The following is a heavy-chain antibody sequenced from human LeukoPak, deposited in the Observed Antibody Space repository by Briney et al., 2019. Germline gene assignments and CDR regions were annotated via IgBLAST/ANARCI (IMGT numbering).Heavy chain of an antibody. Sequence: SQTLSLTSTVSGGSISSGSYYWSWIRQPAGKGLEWIGRIYTSGSTNYNPSLKSRVTISVDTSKNQFSLKLSSVTAADTAVYYCARERWLHLEDYWGQGTLVTVSS. V-gene: IGHV4-61*02. CDR3: ARERWLHLEDY. CDR2: IYTSGST. J-gene: IGHJ4*02. CDR1: GGSISSGSYY. D-gene: IGHD5-24*01.